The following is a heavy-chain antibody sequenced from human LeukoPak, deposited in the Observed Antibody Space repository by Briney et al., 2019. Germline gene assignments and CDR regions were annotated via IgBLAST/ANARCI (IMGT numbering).Heavy chain of an antibody. CDR2: IYYSGST. J-gene: IGHJ5*02. CDR3: ARDRLPWSGLDP. V-gene: IGHV4-39*07. D-gene: IGHD3-10*01. CDR1: GGSISSSSYY. Sequence: PSETLSLTCTVSGGSISSSSYYWGWIRQPPGKGLEWIGSIYYSGSTYYNPSLKSRVTISVDTSKNQFSLKLSSVTAADTAVYYCARDRLPWSGLDPWGQGTLVTVSS.